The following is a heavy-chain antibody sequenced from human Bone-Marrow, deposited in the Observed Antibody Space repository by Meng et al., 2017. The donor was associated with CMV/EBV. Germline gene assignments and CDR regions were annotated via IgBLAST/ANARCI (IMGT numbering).Heavy chain of an antibody. CDR1: GFTFSSYD. J-gene: IGHJ6*02. CDR2: IGTAGDT. CDR3: AKDHRDSSGHYYGKDV. Sequence: GESLKISCAASGFTFSSYDMHWVRQATGKGLEWVSAIGTAGDTYYPGSVKGRFTISRENAKNSLYLQMNSLRAGDTAVYYCAKDHRDSSGHYYGKDVWGQGTTVTVSS. V-gene: IGHV3-13*01. D-gene: IGHD3-22*01.